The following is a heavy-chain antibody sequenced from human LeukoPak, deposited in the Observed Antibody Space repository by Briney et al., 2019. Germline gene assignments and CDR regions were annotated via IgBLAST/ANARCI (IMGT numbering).Heavy chain of an antibody. Sequence: PGGSLRLSCAASGFAFSSYAMAWVRQAPGKGLEWVSVIGSSGASTYFPDSVRGRFTISRDNSKNTVSLQMNSLRAEDTAVYYCARGVVGATTGWYFDLWGRGTLVTVSS. V-gene: IGHV3-23*01. CDR3: ARGVVGATTGWYFDL. CDR2: IGSSGAST. J-gene: IGHJ2*01. CDR1: GFAFSSYA. D-gene: IGHD1-26*01.